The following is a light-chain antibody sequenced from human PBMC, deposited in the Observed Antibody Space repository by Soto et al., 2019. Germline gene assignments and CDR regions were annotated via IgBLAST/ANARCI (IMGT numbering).Light chain of an antibody. CDR3: QQLNSYPVT. Sequence: DIQLTQSPSFLSASVGDRVTITRRASQGISSYLAWYQQKPGKAPKLLIYAASTLQSGVPSRFSGSGSGTEFTLTISSLQPEDFATYYCQQLNSYPVTFGQGTKVEIK. J-gene: IGKJ1*01. V-gene: IGKV1-9*01. CDR2: AAS. CDR1: QGISSY.